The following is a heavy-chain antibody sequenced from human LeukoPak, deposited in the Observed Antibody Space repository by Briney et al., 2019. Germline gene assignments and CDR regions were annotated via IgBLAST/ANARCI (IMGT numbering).Heavy chain of an antibody. D-gene: IGHD2-15*01. Sequence: ASVKVSCKGSGYTFTSYGISWLRQAPGQGLEWMGWISAYNCNTNYEQKLQGRVTMTTDTSTSTAYMELRSLRSDDTAVYYCARVRAANYYFYGMDVWGKGTTVTVSS. V-gene: IGHV1-18*04. CDR1: GYTFTSYG. CDR2: ISAYNCNT. J-gene: IGHJ6*04. CDR3: ARVRAANYYFYGMDV.